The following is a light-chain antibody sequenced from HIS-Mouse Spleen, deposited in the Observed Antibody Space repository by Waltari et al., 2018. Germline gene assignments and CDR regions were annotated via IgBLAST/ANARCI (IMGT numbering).Light chain of an antibody. CDR3: EQANSFPPFT. CDR1: QGTSSW. J-gene: IGKJ3*01. Sequence: DIQMTQSPSSVSASVGYRVTITCRASQGTSSWLAWYQQKPGKAPKLLIYPASSLPSVVPSRFSGSGYGTDFTLTISSLQPEDFATYYCEQANSFPPFTFGPGTKVDI. CDR2: PAS. V-gene: IGKV1-12*01.